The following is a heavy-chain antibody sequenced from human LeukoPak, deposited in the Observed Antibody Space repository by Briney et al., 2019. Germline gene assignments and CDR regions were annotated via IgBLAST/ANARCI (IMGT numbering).Heavy chain of an antibody. CDR3: AEPEGGYYDIRPD. Sequence: GGSLRLSCAASGFTFSSYAMSWVRQAPGKGLEWVSAISGSGGSTYYADSVKGRFTISRDNSMNTLYLQMNSLRAEDTAVYYCAEPEGGYYDIRPDWGQGTLVTVSS. J-gene: IGHJ4*02. D-gene: IGHD3-22*01. V-gene: IGHV3-23*01. CDR1: GFTFSSYA. CDR2: ISGSGGST.